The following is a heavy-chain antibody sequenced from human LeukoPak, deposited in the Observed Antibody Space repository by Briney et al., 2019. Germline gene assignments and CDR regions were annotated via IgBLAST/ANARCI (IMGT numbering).Heavy chain of an antibody. J-gene: IGHJ6*03. D-gene: IGHD1-14*01. Sequence: GGSLRLSCAASGFTFSTYSMSWVRQAPGKGLEWVSYISSNSSTIFYADSVKGRFTISRDNVKNSLYVQMNGLRVEDTAVYYCARDGIMDVWGKGTTVTVSS. CDR2: ISSNSSTI. V-gene: IGHV3-48*01. CDR1: GFTFSTYS. CDR3: ARDGIMDV.